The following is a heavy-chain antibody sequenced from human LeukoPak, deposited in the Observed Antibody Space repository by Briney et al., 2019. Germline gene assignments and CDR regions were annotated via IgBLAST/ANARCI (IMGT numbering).Heavy chain of an antibody. V-gene: IGHV1-24*01. CDR2: FDPERGET. D-gene: IGHD1-26*01. Sequence: ASVKVSCKVSGHSLTKFTMEWVRQAPGKGLEWMGGFDPERGETIHAQKFQGRFTMTEDTPTDTAYMELNSLTSGDTAVYYCATGSIVYDFWGQGTLVTVSS. CDR3: ATGSIVYDF. J-gene: IGHJ4*02. CDR1: GHSLTKFT.